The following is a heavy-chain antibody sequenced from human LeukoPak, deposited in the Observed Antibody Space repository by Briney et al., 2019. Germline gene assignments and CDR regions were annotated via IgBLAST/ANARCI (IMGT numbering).Heavy chain of an antibody. J-gene: IGHJ4*02. CDR1: GFTLSNDW. D-gene: IGHD1-26*01. CDR2: ISSDGTNT. CDR3: VVGGGIY. Sequence: QPGGSLRLSCAASGFTLSNDWTHWVRQAPGKGLVWVSRISSDGTNTSYADSVKGRFTISRDNARNTLHLQMNSLRADDTAVYYCVVGGGIYWGQGTLVTVS. V-gene: IGHV3-74*03.